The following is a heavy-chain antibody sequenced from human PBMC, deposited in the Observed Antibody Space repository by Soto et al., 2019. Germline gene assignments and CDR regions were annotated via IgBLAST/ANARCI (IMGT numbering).Heavy chain of an antibody. CDR2: IIPIFGTA. J-gene: IGHJ4*02. CDR1: GGTFSSYA. D-gene: IGHD1-26*01. V-gene: IGHV1-69*01. Sequence: QVQLVQSGAEVKKPGSSVKVSCKASGGTFSSYAISWVRQAPGQGLEWMGGIIPIFGTANYAQKFQGRVTITADESTSTAYMELSRLRSEDTAVYYCARVPRDRQWELPGNNYWGQGTLVTVSS. CDR3: ARVPRDRQWELPGNNY.